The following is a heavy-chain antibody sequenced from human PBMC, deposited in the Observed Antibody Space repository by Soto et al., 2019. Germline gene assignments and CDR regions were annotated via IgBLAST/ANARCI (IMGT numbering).Heavy chain of an antibody. Sequence: PGGSLRLSCTGSGFTFGDFGMSWFRQAPGKGLEWLSFIRSKGYGGTTESAASVRGRFITSRDDSKSIAYLQMNSLKTEDTAVYYCASLTSWSQEYYYDMDVWGQGTTVTV. CDR2: IRSKGYGGTT. D-gene: IGHD2-2*01. CDR1: GFTFGDFG. J-gene: IGHJ6*02. V-gene: IGHV3-49*03. CDR3: ASLTSWSQEYYYDMDV.